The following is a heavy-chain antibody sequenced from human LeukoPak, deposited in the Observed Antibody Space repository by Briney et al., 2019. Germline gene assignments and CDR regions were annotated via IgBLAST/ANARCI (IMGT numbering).Heavy chain of an antibody. CDR2: ISSDGGDT. J-gene: IGHJ4*02. D-gene: IGHD3-3*01. CDR3: ARDNFWIRYEFDY. Sequence: GGSLRLSCTASGFTSSYSWMHWVRQAPGKGLVWVSRISSDGGDTNYADSVKGRFTISRDNAKNTLYLQMNSLRAEDTAVYYCARDNFWIRYEFDYWGQGTLVTVSS. V-gene: IGHV3-74*01. CDR1: GFTSSYSW.